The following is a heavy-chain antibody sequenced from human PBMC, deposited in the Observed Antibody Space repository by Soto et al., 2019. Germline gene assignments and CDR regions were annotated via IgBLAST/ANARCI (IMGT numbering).Heavy chain of an antibody. J-gene: IGHJ4*02. CDR2: IYYSGST. CDR3: ARSIAGYSALFDY. Sequence: SETLSLTCTVSGGSISSGGYYWSWIRQHPGKGLEWIGYIYYSGSTYYNPSLKSRVTISVDTSKNQFSLKLSSLTAADTAVYYCARSIAGYSALFDYWGQGTLVTVSS. D-gene: IGHD6-13*01. V-gene: IGHV4-31*03. CDR1: GGSISSGGYY.